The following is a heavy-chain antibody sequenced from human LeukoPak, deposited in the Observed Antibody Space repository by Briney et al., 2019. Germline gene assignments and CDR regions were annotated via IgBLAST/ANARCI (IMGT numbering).Heavy chain of an antibody. CDR2: INHSGST. V-gene: IGHV4-34*01. D-gene: IGHD2-15*01. CDR3: ARGRGGYCSGGSCYSGYYYYYGMDV. CDR1: RGSFSGYY. J-gene: IGHJ6*04. Sequence: SETLSLTCAVYRGSFSGYYWSWIRQPPGKGLEWIGEINHSGSTNYNPSLKSRVTISVDTSKNQFSLKLSSVTAADTAVYYCARGRGGYCSGGSCYSGYYYYYGMDVWGKGTTVTVSS.